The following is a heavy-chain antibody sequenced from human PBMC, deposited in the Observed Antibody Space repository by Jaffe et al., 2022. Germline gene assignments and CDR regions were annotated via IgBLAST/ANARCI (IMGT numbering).Heavy chain of an antibody. Sequence: QVQLQESGPGLVKPSETLSLTCTVSGGSISSYYWSWIRQPPGKGLEWIGYIYYSGSTNYNPSLKSRVTISVDTSKNQFSLKLSSVTAADTAVYYCARGSGGSYSRARYAFDIWGQGTMVTVSS. CDR3: ARGSGGSYSRARYAFDI. J-gene: IGHJ3*02. CDR1: GGSISSYY. V-gene: IGHV4-59*01. D-gene: IGHD1-26*01. CDR2: IYYSGST.